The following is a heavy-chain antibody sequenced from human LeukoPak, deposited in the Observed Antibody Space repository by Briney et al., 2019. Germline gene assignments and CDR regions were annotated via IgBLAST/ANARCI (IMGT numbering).Heavy chain of an antibody. CDR2: ISWNSGSI. Sequence: GGSLRLSCAASGFTFDDYAMHWVRQAPGKGLEWVSGISWNSGSIGYADSVKGRFTISRDNAKNSLYLQMNSLRAEDMALYYCAAGGRYYFDYWGQGTLVTVSS. J-gene: IGHJ4*02. CDR3: AAGGRYYFDY. CDR1: GFTFDDYA. D-gene: IGHD3-16*01. V-gene: IGHV3-9*03.